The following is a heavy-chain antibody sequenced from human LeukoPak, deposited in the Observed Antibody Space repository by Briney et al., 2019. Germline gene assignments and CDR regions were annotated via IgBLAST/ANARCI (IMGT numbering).Heavy chain of an antibody. Sequence: GGSLILSCAASGFIFSNYAMSWVRQVPGRGLEWVSTISSRGDSTYVADSVKGRFTISRDNAKNTLFLQMNSLRAEDTAVYFCAKRGVVIRVILVGFHKEAYYFDSWGQGALVTVSS. CDR2: ISSRGDST. CDR3: AKRGVVIRVILVGFHKEAYYFDS. V-gene: IGHV3-23*01. D-gene: IGHD3-22*01. J-gene: IGHJ4*02. CDR1: GFIFSNYA.